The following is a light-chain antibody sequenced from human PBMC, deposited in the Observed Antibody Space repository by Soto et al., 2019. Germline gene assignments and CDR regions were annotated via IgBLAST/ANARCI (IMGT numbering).Light chain of an antibody. V-gene: IGKV3-15*01. CDR2: GAS. CDR3: QHYNNWLIT. J-gene: IGKJ5*01. CDR1: QSVSSN. Sequence: EIVLIQSPATLSLSPGERATLSCRASQSVSSNLAWYQQKPGQAPKLLIYGASARATDVPARFSGSGSGTEFTLTISSLQSEDFAVYYCQHYNNWLITFGQGTRLEIK.